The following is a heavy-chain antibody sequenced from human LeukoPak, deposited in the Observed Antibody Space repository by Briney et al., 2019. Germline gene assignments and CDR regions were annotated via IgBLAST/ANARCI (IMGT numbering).Heavy chain of an antibody. CDR1: GYSISSGYY. J-gene: IGHJ4*02. V-gene: IGHV4-38-2*02. D-gene: IGHD5-18*01. Sequence: PSETLSLTCTVSGYSISSGYYWGWIRQPPGKGLEWIGSIYHSGSTYYNPSLKSRVTISVDTSKNQFSLKLSSVTAADTAVYYCARDRRYSYGPPPDYWGQGTLVTVSS. CDR2: IYHSGST. CDR3: ARDRRYSYGPPPDY.